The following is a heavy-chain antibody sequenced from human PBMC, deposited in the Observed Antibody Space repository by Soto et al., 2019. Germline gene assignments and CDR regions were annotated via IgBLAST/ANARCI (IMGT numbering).Heavy chain of an antibody. V-gene: IGHV1-58*01. Sequence: SVKVSCKTSGFTFRSSAVQWVRQARGQRLEWIGWLVVGTGNTNYAQKFQQRVTISSDRSTNTVSMELSSLTSEDTAVYYCATGAYCSGGSRSDYYYYYYGMDLWGQGTTVTVSS. CDR1: GFTFRSSA. CDR3: ATGAYCSGGSRSDYYYYYYGMDL. D-gene: IGHD2-15*01. CDR2: LVVGTGNT. J-gene: IGHJ6*02.